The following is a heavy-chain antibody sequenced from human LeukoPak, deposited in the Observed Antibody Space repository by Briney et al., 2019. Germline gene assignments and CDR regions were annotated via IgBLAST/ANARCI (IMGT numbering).Heavy chain of an antibody. CDR2: IWYDGSNK. Sequence: QAGGSLRLSCAASGFTFSNYAMHWVRQAPGKGLEWVAVIWYDGSNKYYADSVKGRFTISRDNSKNTLYLQMNSLRAEDTAVYYCARTSIVRGVRDAFDIWGQGTMVTVSS. J-gene: IGHJ3*02. D-gene: IGHD3-10*01. CDR3: ARTSIVRGVRDAFDI. CDR1: GFTFSNYA. V-gene: IGHV3-33*08.